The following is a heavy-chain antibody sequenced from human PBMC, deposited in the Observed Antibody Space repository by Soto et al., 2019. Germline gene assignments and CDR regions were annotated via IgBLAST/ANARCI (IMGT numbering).Heavy chain of an antibody. J-gene: IGHJ6*02. CDR1: GFTFDDYA. Sequence: EVQLVESGGGLVQPGRSLRLSCAASGFTFDDYAMHWVRQVPGKGLEWVSGISWNSGSIGYADSVKGRFTISRDNAKNSLYLQMNNLRAEDTALYYCAKDVYYYYGMDVWGQGTLVTVSS. CDR3: AKDVYYYYGMDV. V-gene: IGHV3-9*01. CDR2: ISWNSGSI.